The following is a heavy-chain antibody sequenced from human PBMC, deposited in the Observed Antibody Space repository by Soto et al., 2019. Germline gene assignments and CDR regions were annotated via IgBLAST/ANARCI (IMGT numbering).Heavy chain of an antibody. D-gene: IGHD6-13*01. CDR3: GREVGLRSKSSDY. V-gene: IGHV4-34*01. CDR1: AGSFSGYY. J-gene: IGHJ4*02. CDR2: INHSVRP. Sequence: SETLSLTCAVYAGSFSGYYWSWIRPPPGKGLEWIGEINHSVRPNYNPSLKSRVTISVDTSKNQFSLKLSAVTVADTGVYYSGREVGLRSKSSDYLGQGTLVTVSS.